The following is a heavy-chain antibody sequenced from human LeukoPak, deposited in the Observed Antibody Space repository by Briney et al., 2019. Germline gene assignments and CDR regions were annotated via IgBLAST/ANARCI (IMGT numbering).Heavy chain of an antibody. CDR3: ARVGVPAAIPQEGYYYGMDV. V-gene: IGHV4-31*03. Sequence: SQTLSLTCTVSGGSISSGGYYWSWVRQHPGKGLEWIGYIYYSGSTNYNPSLKSRVTISVDTSKNQFSLKLSSVTAADTAVYYCARVGVPAAIPQEGYYYGMDVWGQGTTVTVSS. CDR2: IYYSGST. J-gene: IGHJ6*02. D-gene: IGHD2-2*02. CDR1: GGSISSGGYY.